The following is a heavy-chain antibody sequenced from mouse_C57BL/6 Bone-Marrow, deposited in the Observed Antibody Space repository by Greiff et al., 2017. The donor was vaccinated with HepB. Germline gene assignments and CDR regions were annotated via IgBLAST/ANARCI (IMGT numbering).Heavy chain of an antibody. J-gene: IGHJ2*01. CDR1: GFTFSDYY. Sequence: DVKLVESGGGLVQPGGSLKLSCAASGFTFSDYYMYWVRQTPEKRLEWVAYISNGGGSTYYPDTVKGRFTISRDNAKNTLYLQMSRLKSEDTAMYYCARDGYYGFDYWGQGTTLTVSS. V-gene: IGHV5-12*01. CDR3: ARDGYYGFDY. CDR2: ISNGGGST. D-gene: IGHD2-3*01.